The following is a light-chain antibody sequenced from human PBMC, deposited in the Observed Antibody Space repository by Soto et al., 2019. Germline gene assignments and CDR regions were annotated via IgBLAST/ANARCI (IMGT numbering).Light chain of an antibody. J-gene: IGLJ2*01. Sequence: QSALTQPRSVSGSPGQAVTISCTGTNSDVGGYKYVSWYQQHPGKVPKLMMFNVGERPTGVPDRFSGSKSGNTASLSISGLQAEDEADYYCCAYAGSYTVVFGGGTKLTVL. CDR2: NVG. CDR1: NSDVGGYKY. CDR3: CAYAGSYTVV. V-gene: IGLV2-11*01.